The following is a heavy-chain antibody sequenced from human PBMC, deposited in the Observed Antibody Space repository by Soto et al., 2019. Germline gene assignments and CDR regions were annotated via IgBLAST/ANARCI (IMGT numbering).Heavy chain of an antibody. Sequence: GGSLRLSCAASGFSFGSYALSWVRQAPGKGLEWVSTISGSDGKAFYADSVKGRFSISRDTSQSTLYLQMNSLRADDTAMYYCARWSYLDYWGQGTRVTVSS. V-gene: IGHV3-23*01. CDR1: GFSFGSYA. J-gene: IGHJ4*02. D-gene: IGHD3-3*01. CDR3: ARWSYLDY. CDR2: ISGSDGKA.